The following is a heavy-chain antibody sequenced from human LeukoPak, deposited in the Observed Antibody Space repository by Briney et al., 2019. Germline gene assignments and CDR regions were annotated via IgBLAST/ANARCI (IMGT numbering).Heavy chain of an antibody. Sequence: GGSLRLSCAASGFTLITNGMTWVRQAPGKGLEWVSVLYSDGNTKYADSVRGRFTISRDNSKNTLYLEMNSLRPDDTAVYYCARGVEPLAANTLAYWGQGTLVTVSS. CDR1: GFTLITNG. J-gene: IGHJ4*02. D-gene: IGHD1-14*01. CDR3: ARGVEPLAANTLAY. CDR2: LYSDGNT. V-gene: IGHV3-53*01.